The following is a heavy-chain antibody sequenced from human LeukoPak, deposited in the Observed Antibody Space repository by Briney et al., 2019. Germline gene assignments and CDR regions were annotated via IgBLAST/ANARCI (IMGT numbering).Heavy chain of an antibody. CDR3: ARDSYWLGGTIGAFDI. CDR1: GFTFSTYT. V-gene: IGHV3-30-3*01. D-gene: IGHD3-10*01. J-gene: IGHJ3*02. CDR2: ISYDGSTK. Sequence: GGSLRLSCAASGFTFSTYTMHWVRQAPGKGLEWVAVISYDGSTKYYADSVKGRFTISRDNSKNTLYLQINSLRAEDTALYYCARDSYWLGGTIGAFDIWGQGTMVTVSS.